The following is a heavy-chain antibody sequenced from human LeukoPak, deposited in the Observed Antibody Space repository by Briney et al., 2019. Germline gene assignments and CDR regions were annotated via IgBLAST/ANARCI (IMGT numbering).Heavy chain of an antibody. D-gene: IGHD6-19*01. V-gene: IGHV3-23*01. Sequence: GGSLGLSCTASGFTLSSYEMSWIRQAPGKGLEWVSSIDYSGGDTHYADSVKGRFTISRDNSKNTLYLQLSSLRGDDTAVYFCARNNGWYGVSWGQGTLVTVSS. CDR2: IDYSGGDT. J-gene: IGHJ4*02. CDR3: ARNNGWYGVS. CDR1: GFTLSSYE.